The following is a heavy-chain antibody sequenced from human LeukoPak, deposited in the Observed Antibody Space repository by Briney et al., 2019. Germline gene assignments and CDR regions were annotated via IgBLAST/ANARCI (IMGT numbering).Heavy chain of an antibody. CDR3: TRGYYDSSGYHSTGLVDI. Sequence: GGSLRLSCTASGFTFGDYAMSWFRQAPGKGLEWVGFIRSKAYGGTTEYAASVKGRFTISRDDSKSIAYLQMNSLKTEDTAVYYCTRGYYDSSGYHSTGLVDIWGQGTMVTVSS. CDR1: GFTFGDYA. CDR2: IRSKAYGGTT. D-gene: IGHD3-22*01. V-gene: IGHV3-49*03. J-gene: IGHJ3*02.